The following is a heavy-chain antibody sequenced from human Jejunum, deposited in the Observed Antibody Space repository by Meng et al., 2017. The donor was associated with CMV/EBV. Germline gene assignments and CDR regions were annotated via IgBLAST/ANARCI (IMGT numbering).Heavy chain of an antibody. CDR1: GFTFSSHA. CDR3: AKGSRDGFNGLFDY. J-gene: IGHJ4*02. CDR2: FSRGGEST. Sequence: SGFTFSSHAMSWVRQAPGKGLEWVSGFSRGGESTHYADSVRGRFTISRDNSKSTLYLQLSSLRAEDTALYYCAKGSRDGFNGLFDYWGQGALVTVTS. D-gene: IGHD5-24*01. V-gene: IGHV3-23*01.